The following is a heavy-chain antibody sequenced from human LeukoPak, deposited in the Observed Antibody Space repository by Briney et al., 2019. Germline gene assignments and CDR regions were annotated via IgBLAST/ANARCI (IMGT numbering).Heavy chain of an antibody. CDR3: AREVIWGYMDV. CDR2: IIPILGIA. V-gene: IGHV1-69*04. D-gene: IGHD2-21*01. Sequence: GASVKVSCKASGYNFISYYMHWVRQAPGQGLEWMGRIIPILGIANYAQKFQGRVTITADKSTSTAYMELSSLRSEDTAVYYCAREVIWGYMDVWGKGTTVTVSS. CDR1: GYNFISYY. J-gene: IGHJ6*03.